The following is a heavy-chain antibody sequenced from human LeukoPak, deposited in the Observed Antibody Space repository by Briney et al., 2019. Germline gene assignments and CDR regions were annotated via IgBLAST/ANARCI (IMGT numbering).Heavy chain of an antibody. Sequence: GGSLRLSCAASGFTFTSFGTSWVRQAPGKGLEWVSTISGSGGSTYYADSVKGRFTISRDNSKNTLYLQMNTLRAEDTAVYYCAKASRFGYSYGPREYFYYMDVWGKGTTVTISS. D-gene: IGHD5-18*01. J-gene: IGHJ6*03. CDR3: AKASRFGYSYGPREYFYYMDV. CDR2: ISGSGGST. CDR1: GFTFTSFG. V-gene: IGHV3-23*01.